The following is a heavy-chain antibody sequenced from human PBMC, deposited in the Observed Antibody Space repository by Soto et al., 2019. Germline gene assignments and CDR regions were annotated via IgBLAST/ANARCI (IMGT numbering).Heavy chain of an antibody. CDR1: GFTFSSYE. Sequence: VQLVESGGGLVQPGGSLRLSCAASGFTFSSYEMNWVRQAPGKGLEWVSYISSSGSTIYYADSVKGRFTISRDNAKNSLYLQMNSLRAEDTAVYYCARERGFYATPPHDAFDIWGQATMVTVSS. D-gene: IGHD2-2*01. J-gene: IGHJ3*02. CDR2: ISSSGSTI. CDR3: ARERGFYATPPHDAFDI. V-gene: IGHV3-48*03.